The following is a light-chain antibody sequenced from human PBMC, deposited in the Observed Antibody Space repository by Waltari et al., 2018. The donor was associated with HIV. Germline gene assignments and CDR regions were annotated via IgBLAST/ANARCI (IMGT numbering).Light chain of an antibody. CDR2: GAS. CDR1: QSVGSN. J-gene: IGKJ4*01. V-gene: IGKV3-15*01. Sequence: EIVMTQSPATLSVSPGERATLSCRASQSVGSNLAWYQQKPGQAPRLLIYGASTRATGFPARFSGSGSGTEFTLTISSLQSEDFAVYYCQQYNNWPLTFGGGTK. CDR3: QQYNNWPLT.